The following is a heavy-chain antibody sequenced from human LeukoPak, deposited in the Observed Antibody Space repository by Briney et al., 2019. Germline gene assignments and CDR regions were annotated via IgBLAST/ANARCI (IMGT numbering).Heavy chain of an antibody. CDR1: GYTFTSYG. Sequence: ASVKVSCKASGYTFTSYGISWVRQAPGQGLEWMGWISAYNGNTNYAQKLQGRVTMTTDTSTSTAYMELRSLRSDDTAVYYCARDLGRTGVGIAVAGTGYWGQGTLVIVSS. D-gene: IGHD6-19*01. J-gene: IGHJ4*02. V-gene: IGHV1-18*01. CDR3: ARDLGRTGVGIAVAGTGY. CDR2: ISAYNGNT.